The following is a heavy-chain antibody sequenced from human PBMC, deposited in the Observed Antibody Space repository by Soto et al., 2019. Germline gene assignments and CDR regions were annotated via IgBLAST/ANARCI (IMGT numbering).Heavy chain of an antibody. CDR2: ISAYNGNT. Sequence: QVQLVQSGAEVKKPGASVKVSCKASGYTFTSYGISWVRQAPGQGLEWMGWISAYNGNTNYAQKLQGRVTMTTDTSTSKAYMELRSLRSDDTAVYYCARVSCFLEWPCGWFDPWGQGTLVTVSS. D-gene: IGHD3-3*01. V-gene: IGHV1-18*01. CDR3: ARVSCFLEWPCGWFDP. CDR1: GYTFTSYG. J-gene: IGHJ5*02.